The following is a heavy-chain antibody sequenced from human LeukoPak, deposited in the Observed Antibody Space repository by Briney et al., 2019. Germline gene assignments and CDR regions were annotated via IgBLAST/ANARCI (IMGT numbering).Heavy chain of an antibody. V-gene: IGHV3-9*03. Sequence: GGSLRLSCAASGFTFDDYAMHWVRQAPGKGLEWVSGISWNSGSIGYADSVKGRFTISRDNAKNSLYLQMNSLRAEDMALYYCAKGGDYDSSGYYDAFDIWGQGTMVTVSS. CDR1: GFTFDDYA. CDR2: ISWNSGSI. D-gene: IGHD3-22*01. CDR3: AKGGDYDSSGYYDAFDI. J-gene: IGHJ3*02.